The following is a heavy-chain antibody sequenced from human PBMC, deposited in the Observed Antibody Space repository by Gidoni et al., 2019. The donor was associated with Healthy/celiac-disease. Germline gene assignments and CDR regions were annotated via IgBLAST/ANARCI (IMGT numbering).Heavy chain of an antibody. Sequence: EVQLVESGGGLVKPGGSLRHSCAASGFTFSSYSMNLVLQAPGRWLEGVSSISSISSYISYADSVKGRFTISRDNSKTSLYLQLNSLRAEDPAVYYFARDRLTGDRGGARNNYFDYWCQGTLVTVSS. CDR3: ARDRLTGDRGGARNNYFDY. J-gene: IGHJ4*02. CDR1: GFTFSSYS. V-gene: IGHV3-21*01. D-gene: IGHD7-27*01. CDR2: ISSISSYI.